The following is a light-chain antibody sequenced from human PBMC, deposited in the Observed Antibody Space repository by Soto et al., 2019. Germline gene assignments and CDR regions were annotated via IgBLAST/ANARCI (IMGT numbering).Light chain of an antibody. V-gene: IGKV3-20*01. J-gene: IGKJ2*01. CDR1: QSVSSSY. CDR3: QQYGSSPYT. Sequence: EIVLTQSPGTLSLSPGERATLSCRASQSVSSSYLVWYQQKPGQAPRLLIYGASSRATGIPDRFSGSGSGTDFTLNISTLEHEDFAVYYCQQYGSSPYTFGQGTKLEIK. CDR2: GAS.